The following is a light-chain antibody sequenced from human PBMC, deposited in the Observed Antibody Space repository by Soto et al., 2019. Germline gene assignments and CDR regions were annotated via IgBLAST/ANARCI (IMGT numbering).Light chain of an antibody. Sequence: DIQMTQSPSSLSASVGDRVTITCQASQDISNYLNWYQQKPGKAPKLLIYDASNLETGVPSRFSGSGSGTDFTFTISSLQPEDIATYYCQQYDNLTSNFGQGTKVDIK. J-gene: IGKJ1*01. CDR3: QQYDNLTSN. CDR1: QDISNY. V-gene: IGKV1-33*01. CDR2: DAS.